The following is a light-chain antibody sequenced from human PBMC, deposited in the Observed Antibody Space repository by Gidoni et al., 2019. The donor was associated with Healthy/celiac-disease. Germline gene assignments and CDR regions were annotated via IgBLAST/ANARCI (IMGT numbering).Light chain of an antibody. J-gene: IGKJ3*01. V-gene: IGKV3-20*01. CDR2: GAS. CDR3: QQYGSSPFT. CDR1: QSVSSSY. Sequence: EIVLTPSPGTLSLSPGARATLSCRASQSVSSSYLAWYQQKPGQAPRLLIYGASSRATGIPDRFSGSGSGTDFTLTISRLEPADFAVYYCQQYGSSPFTFGPGTKVEIK.